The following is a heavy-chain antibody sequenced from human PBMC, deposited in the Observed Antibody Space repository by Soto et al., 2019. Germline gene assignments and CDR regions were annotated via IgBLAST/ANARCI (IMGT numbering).Heavy chain of an antibody. D-gene: IGHD1-26*01. V-gene: IGHV3-30*03. CDR3: AAIREVDV. CDR1: GFTFSSYA. Sequence: PVGSLRLSCAASGFTFSSYAMHWVRQAPGKGLEWVALISYDGYSKWYADAVKGRFTISRDNSNNTLFLEMNSLRGDDTAVYFCAAIREVDVWGQGTTVTVSS. CDR2: ISYDGYSK. J-gene: IGHJ6*02.